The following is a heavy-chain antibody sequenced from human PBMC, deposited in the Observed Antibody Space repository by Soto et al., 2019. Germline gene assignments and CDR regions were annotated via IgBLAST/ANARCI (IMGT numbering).Heavy chain of an antibody. CDR3: ARRRYCYSFYFYYGMDG. CDR1: GFTFTNYD. CDR2: ILHDGSAE. Sequence: GGSLRLSCAASGFTFTNYDMHWVRQAPGKGLEWMALILHDGSAEYYADSVKGRFTISRDNSKNTLYLQMNSLRAEDTAVYYCARRRYCYSFYFYYGMDGWGQGTTVTVSS. V-gene: IGHV3-30*03. D-gene: IGHD2-15*01. J-gene: IGHJ6*02.